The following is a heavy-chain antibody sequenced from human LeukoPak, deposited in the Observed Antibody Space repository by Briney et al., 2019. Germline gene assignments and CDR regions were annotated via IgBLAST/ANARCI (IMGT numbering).Heavy chain of an antibody. CDR1: GGSFSGYY. V-gene: IGHV4-34*01. CDR3: ARASKVRLGSSGPNYYYYYMDV. CDR2: INHSGST. Sequence: PSETLSLTCAVYGGSFSGYYWSWIRQPPGKGLEWIGEINHSGSTNYNPSLKSRVTISVDTSKNQFSLKLSSVTAADTAVYYCARASKVRLGSSGPNYYYYYMDVWGKGTTVTISS. J-gene: IGHJ6*03. D-gene: IGHD6-19*01.